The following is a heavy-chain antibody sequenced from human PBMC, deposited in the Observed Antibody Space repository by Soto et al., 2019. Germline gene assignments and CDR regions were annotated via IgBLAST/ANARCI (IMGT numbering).Heavy chain of an antibody. CDR3: SRGIIG. D-gene: IGHD2-15*01. Sequence: QVQLQESGPGLVKPSQTLSLTCTVSGGSINSGGYCWSWIRQHPGKGLDWIGCISYGGSTSYNPSLKGRVTIAGDTAKTPVSLKLTSLTAADAAVYSCSRGIIGWGQGALITVSS. CDR1: GGSINSGGYC. J-gene: IGHJ4*02. V-gene: IGHV4-31*03. CDR2: ISYGGST.